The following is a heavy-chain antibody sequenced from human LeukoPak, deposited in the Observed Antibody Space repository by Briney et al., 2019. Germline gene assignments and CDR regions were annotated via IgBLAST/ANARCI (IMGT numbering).Heavy chain of an antibody. CDR3: AREGYYGSGSPPSLYFDY. CDR2: ISSNGDTT. D-gene: IGHD3-10*01. J-gene: IGHJ4*02. Sequence: GGSLRLSCSASGFIFSSYAMHWVRQAPGKGLEYVSAISSNGDTTYYADSVKGRFTIFRDNSRSTLYLQMNSLRPEDTAIYYCAREGYYGSGSPPSLYFDYWGQGTLVTVSS. CDR1: GFIFSSYA. V-gene: IGHV3-64*04.